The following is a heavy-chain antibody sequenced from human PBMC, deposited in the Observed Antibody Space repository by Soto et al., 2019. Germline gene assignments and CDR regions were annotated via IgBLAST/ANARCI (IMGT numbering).Heavy chain of an antibody. Sequence: GGSLRLSCAASGFTFSSYWMSWVRQAPGKGLEWVANIKQDGSEKYYVDSVKGRFTISRDNAKNSLYLQMNSLRAEDTAVYYCAREGDRTSIADYYYYYYMDVWGKGTTVTVSS. D-gene: IGHD6-6*01. J-gene: IGHJ6*03. CDR2: IKQDGSEK. V-gene: IGHV3-7*03. CDR3: AREGDRTSIADYYYYYYMDV. CDR1: GFTFSSYW.